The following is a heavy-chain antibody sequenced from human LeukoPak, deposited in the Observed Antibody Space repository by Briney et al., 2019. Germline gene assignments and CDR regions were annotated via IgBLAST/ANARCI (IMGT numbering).Heavy chain of an antibody. D-gene: IGHD5-24*01. CDR1: GFTFSSYG. Sequence: GGSLRLSCAASGFTFSSYGMHWVRQAPGKGLEWVAFIRYDGSNKYYADSVKGRFTISRDNSKNTLYLQMNSLRAEDTAVYYCARYRSRDGYNFDYWGQGTLVTVSS. J-gene: IGHJ4*02. V-gene: IGHV3-30*02. CDR3: ARYRSRDGYNFDY. CDR2: IRYDGSNK.